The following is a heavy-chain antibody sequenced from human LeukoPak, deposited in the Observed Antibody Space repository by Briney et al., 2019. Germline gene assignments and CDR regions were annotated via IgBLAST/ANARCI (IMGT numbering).Heavy chain of an antibody. V-gene: IGHV3-23*01. CDR3: AEVESSYCRI. CDR2: IGGGGHTT. J-gene: IGHJ4*02. Sequence: GGSLRLSCVASGLSFGNYGMNWVRQAPGKGLEWDSSIGGGGHTTYYADSVRGRFTISRDNSRNSMYLQMSSLGAEDTAIYYCAEVESSYCRIWGQGTLVTVSS. CDR1: GLSFGNYG. D-gene: IGHD3-10*01.